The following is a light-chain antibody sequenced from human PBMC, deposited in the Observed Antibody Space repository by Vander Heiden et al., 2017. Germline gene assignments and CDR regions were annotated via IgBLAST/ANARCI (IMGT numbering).Light chain of an antibody. J-gene: IGLJ2*01. Sequence: SYELTQPPSVSVSPGQTARITCSGDALPKQYAFWYQQKPGQAPGLVRYKDSERSSGIPDRFSGSSSGTTVTLTISGVQAEDEADYYCQSADSSGADVVFGGGTKLTVL. CDR3: QSADSSGADVV. V-gene: IGLV3-25*03. CDR2: KDS. CDR1: ALPKQY.